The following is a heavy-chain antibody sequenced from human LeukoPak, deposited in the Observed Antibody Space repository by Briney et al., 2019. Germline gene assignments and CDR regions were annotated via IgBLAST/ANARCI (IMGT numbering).Heavy chain of an antibody. Sequence: SETLSLTCTVSGDSVNSGAYYWSWLRQPAGKEPEWIGRIYPLETTNYNPSLKSRVAISVDTSKNQFSLKLSSVTAADTAVYYCAREIVAGLGVSFDIWGQGTMVTVSS. CDR3: AREIVAGLGVSFDI. D-gene: IGHD6-19*01. CDR2: IYPLETT. J-gene: IGHJ3*02. V-gene: IGHV4-61*02. CDR1: GDSVNSGAYY.